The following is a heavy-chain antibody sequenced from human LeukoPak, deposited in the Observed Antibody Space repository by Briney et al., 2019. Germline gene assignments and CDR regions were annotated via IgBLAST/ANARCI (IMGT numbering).Heavy chain of an antibody. D-gene: IGHD3-3*01. Sequence: KPGGSLRLSCAASGFTFSSYSMNWARQAPGKGLEWVSSISSSSSYIYYADSVKGRFTISRDNAKNSLYLQMNSLRAEDTAVYYCARARLDFWSGEAFDIWGQGTMVTVSS. V-gene: IGHV3-21*01. CDR2: ISSSSSYI. CDR3: ARARLDFWSGEAFDI. CDR1: GFTFSSYS. J-gene: IGHJ3*02.